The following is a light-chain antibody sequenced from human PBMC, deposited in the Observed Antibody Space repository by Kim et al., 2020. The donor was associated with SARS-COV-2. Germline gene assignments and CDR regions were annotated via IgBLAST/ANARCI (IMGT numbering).Light chain of an antibody. CDR2: DDS. CDR3: QVWDSSSDNVV. V-gene: IGLV3-21*03. CDR1: KNGSKR. Sequence: GKKARNNGGGNKNGSKRVHGDQKKPGQATVLVIYDDSDRNSGSPERFSGSNAGNTATLTISRVEAGDEADYDCQVWDSSSDNVVFGGGTKLTVL. J-gene: IGLJ2*01.